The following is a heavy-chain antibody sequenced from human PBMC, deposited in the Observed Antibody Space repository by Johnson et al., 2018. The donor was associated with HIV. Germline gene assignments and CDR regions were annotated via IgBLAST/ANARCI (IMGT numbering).Heavy chain of an antibody. J-gene: IGHJ3*01. CDR1: GITVSSNY. V-gene: IGHV3-66*02. Sequence: VQLVESGGGVVQPGRSLRLACAASGITVSSNYMSWVRQAPGKGLEWVSVIFTVGDVYYADSVKGRFTISRDNSKNFLYLQMHSLRPEDTAVYYCARDGRDLVTRGSFDVWGQGTVVTVSS. D-gene: IGHD5-18*01. CDR2: IFTVGDV. CDR3: ARDGRDLVTRGSFDV.